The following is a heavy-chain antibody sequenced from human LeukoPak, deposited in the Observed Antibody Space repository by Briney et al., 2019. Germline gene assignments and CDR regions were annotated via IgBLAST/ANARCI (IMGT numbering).Heavy chain of an antibody. D-gene: IGHD3-22*01. Sequence: SEALSLTCAVYGGSLSGYYWSWIRQPPGKGLEWIGEINHSGSTNYNPSLKSRVTISVDTSKNQFSLKLSFVTAADTAVYYCARGLQYYYDTGCAFDIWGQGTMVTVSS. CDR1: GGSLSGYY. V-gene: IGHV4-34*01. CDR2: INHSGST. J-gene: IGHJ3*02. CDR3: ARGLQYYYDTGCAFDI.